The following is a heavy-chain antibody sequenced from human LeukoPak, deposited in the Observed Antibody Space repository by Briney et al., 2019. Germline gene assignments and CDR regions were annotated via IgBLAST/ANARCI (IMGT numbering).Heavy chain of an antibody. CDR2: IANDGRDK. J-gene: IGHJ4*02. Sequence: GGSLSLSCAASGFTFSNYPMHWVRQAPGKGLEWVVVIANDGRDKHYGESVKGRFTISRDNSRNTLYLQMNSLRAEDTAVYYCARDLKVKSADYYFDYWGQGTLVTVSS. CDR1: GFTFSNYP. CDR3: ARDLKVKSADYYFDY. D-gene: IGHD2-15*01. V-gene: IGHV3-30*03.